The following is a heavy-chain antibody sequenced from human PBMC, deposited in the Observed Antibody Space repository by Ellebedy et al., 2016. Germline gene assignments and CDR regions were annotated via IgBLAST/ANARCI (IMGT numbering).Heavy chain of an antibody. D-gene: IGHD6-13*01. V-gene: IGHV3-23*01. J-gene: IGHJ4*02. Sequence: GGSLRLSXAASGFTFSSYAMSWVRQAPGKGLEWVSLMSGSGRHTYYADSVKGRFTISRDNSKNTLYLQMSSLTDDDTALYYCAKRRQQLVRGDFDYWGQGTLVTVSS. CDR2: MSGSGRHT. CDR3: AKRRQQLVRGDFDY. CDR1: GFTFSSYA.